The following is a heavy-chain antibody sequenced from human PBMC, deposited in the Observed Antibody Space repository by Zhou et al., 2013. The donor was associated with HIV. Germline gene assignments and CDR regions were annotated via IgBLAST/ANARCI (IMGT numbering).Heavy chain of an antibody. J-gene: IGHJ6*03. Sequence: QVYLVQSGAEVKKPGASVKVSCKASGYTFTSYGISWVRQAPGQWLEWMGWISAYNGNTNYAQKLQGRVTMTTDTSTSTAYMELRSLRSDDTAVYYCARSKDIVVVPAALPANGHYYYMDVWGQGTDGHRLL. CDR2: ISAYNGNT. CDR3: ARSKDIVVVPAALPANGHYYYMDV. D-gene: IGHD2-2*02. V-gene: IGHV1-18*01. CDR1: GYTFTSYG.